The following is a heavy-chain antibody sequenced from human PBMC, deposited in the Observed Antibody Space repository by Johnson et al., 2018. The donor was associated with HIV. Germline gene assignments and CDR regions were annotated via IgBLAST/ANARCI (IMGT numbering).Heavy chain of an antibody. CDR1: GFTFSSYA. J-gene: IGHJ3*02. V-gene: IGHV3-23*04. D-gene: IGHD6-19*01. CDR3: RVTVHGSGWYGVDDAFDI. CDR2: VSGSGGTT. Sequence: EMQLVESGGGVVQPGRSLRLSCAASGFTFSSYAMSWVRQAPGKGLEWVSGVSGSGGTTDYADSVKGRFTISRDNSKNTLYLQMNSLRAEDTALYYCRVTVHGSGWYGVDDAFDILGQGTMVTVSS.